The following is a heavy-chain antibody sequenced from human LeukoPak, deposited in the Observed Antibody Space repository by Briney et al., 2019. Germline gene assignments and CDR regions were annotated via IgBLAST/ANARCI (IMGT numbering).Heavy chain of an antibody. CDR3: ASLWFGELPFDY. CDR1: GFTFSSYA. V-gene: IGHV3-30*04. J-gene: IGHJ4*02. CDR2: ISYDGSNK. Sequence: GGSLRLSCAASGFTFSSYAMHGVRQAPGKGLEWVAVISYDGSNKYYADSVKGPFTISRDNSKNTLYLQMNSLRAEDTAVYYCASLWFGELPFDYWGQGTLVTVSS. D-gene: IGHD3-10*01.